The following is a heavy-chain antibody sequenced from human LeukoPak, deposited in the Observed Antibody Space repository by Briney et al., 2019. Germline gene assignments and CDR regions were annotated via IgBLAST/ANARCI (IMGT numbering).Heavy chain of an antibody. Sequence: GGSLRLSCVASEFTFSNYNINWVRQAPGKGLEWLSCISTSSSTMYYADSVKGRFTISRDNAKNSLYLQMNSLRAEDTAVYFCARGGTSRPMDYWGQGTLVTVSS. D-gene: IGHD2-2*01. CDR2: ISTSSSTM. CDR3: ARGGTSRPMDY. CDR1: EFTFSNYN. V-gene: IGHV3-48*04. J-gene: IGHJ4*02.